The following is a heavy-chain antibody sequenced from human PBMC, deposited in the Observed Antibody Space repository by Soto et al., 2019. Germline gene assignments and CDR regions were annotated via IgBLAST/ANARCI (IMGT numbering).Heavy chain of an antibody. Sequence: QVQLVQSGAEVKKPGSSVKVSCKASGGTFSSYAISWVRQAPGQGLEWMGGIIPIFGTANYAQKFQGRVTITADKSTSTAYMELSSLRSEDTAVYSCARDYGDATDYYYYGMDVWGQGTTVTVSS. CDR2: IIPIFGTA. CDR1: GGTFSSYA. V-gene: IGHV1-69*06. J-gene: IGHJ6*02. CDR3: ARDYGDATDYYYYGMDV. D-gene: IGHD4-17*01.